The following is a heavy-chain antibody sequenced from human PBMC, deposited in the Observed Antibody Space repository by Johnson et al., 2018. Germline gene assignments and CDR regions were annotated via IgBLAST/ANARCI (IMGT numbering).Heavy chain of an antibody. CDR3: ARGMKTTGTTGYYHYYLDV. CDR2: TFASGNS. D-gene: IGHD4-17*01. V-gene: IGHV4-4*07. J-gene: IGHJ6*03. CDR1: GASISAYY. Sequence: QVQLQESGPGLVKPSETLSLTCNVSGASISAYYWSWIRQPAGKGLEWIGRTFASGNSNYNPSLKSRVTMSVDASKSQFSLKLSSVTAADTAVYYCARGMKTTGTTGYYHYYLDVGGKGTTVTVSS.